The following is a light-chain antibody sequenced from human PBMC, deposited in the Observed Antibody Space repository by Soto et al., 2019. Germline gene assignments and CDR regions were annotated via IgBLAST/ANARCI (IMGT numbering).Light chain of an antibody. CDR3: QQYDNLICT. J-gene: IGKJ3*01. V-gene: IGKV1-33*01. CDR1: HDISDY. Sequence: DIKMTQSPSSLSASIGDRVTITCQASHDISDYLNWYHQKPGKAPELLIYDASNLQTGVPSRFSGRGSGTHFFLTISGLQPEYIGTYYCQQYDNLICTFGPGTKV. CDR2: DAS.